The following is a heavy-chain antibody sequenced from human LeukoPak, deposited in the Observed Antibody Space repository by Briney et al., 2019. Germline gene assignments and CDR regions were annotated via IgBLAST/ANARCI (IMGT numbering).Heavy chain of an antibody. Sequence: GGSLRLSCAASGFTFSSYAMSWVRQAPGKGLEGVSAISGSGGSTYYADSVKGRFTISRDNSKNTLYVQMNSLRAEDTAVYYCAKDRYCSGGSCYGGFDYWGQGTLVTVSS. CDR2: ISGSGGST. CDR1: GFTFSSYA. CDR3: AKDRYCSGGSCYGGFDY. V-gene: IGHV3-23*01. J-gene: IGHJ4*02. D-gene: IGHD2-15*01.